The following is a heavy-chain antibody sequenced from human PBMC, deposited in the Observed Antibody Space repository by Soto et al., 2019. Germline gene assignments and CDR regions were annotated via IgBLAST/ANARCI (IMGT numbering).Heavy chain of an antibody. CDR1: GGTFSSYA. D-gene: IGHD3-3*01. CDR3: ARDGGTIFGVVTSPSGMDV. V-gene: IGHV1-69*13. CDR2: IIPIFGTA. Sequence: SVKVSCKASGGTFSSYAISWVRQAPGQGLEWMGGIIPIFGTANYAQKFQGRVTITADESTSTAYMELSSLRSEDTAVYYCARDGGTIFGVVTSPSGMDVWGQGTTVTVSS. J-gene: IGHJ6*02.